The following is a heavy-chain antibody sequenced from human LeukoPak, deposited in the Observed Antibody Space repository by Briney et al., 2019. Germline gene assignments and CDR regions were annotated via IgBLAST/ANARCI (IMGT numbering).Heavy chain of an antibody. J-gene: IGHJ4*02. CDR2: IYYSGST. CDR3: ARGTRIVVVVAAID. Sequence: SETLSLTCTVSGGSISSSSYYWGWIRQPPGKGLEWIGSIYYSGSTYYNPSLKSRVTISVDTSKNQFSLKLSSVTAADTAVYYCARGTRIVVVVAAIDWGQGTLVTVSS. CDR1: GGSISSSSYY. D-gene: IGHD2-15*01. V-gene: IGHV4-39*07.